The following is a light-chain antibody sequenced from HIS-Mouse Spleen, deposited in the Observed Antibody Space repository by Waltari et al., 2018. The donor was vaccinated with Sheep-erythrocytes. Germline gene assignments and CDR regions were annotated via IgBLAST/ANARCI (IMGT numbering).Light chain of an antibody. Sequence: SYELTQPPSVSVSPGQTARITCSGDALPKKYDYWYQQKSGPAPVLAIYADSKRPSRNPGSFSGSSSGTMATLTISGAQVEDEADYYCYSTDSSGNHYVFGTGTKVTVL. CDR3: YSTDSSGNHYV. J-gene: IGLJ1*01. CDR1: ALPKKY. V-gene: IGLV3-10*01. CDR2: ADS.